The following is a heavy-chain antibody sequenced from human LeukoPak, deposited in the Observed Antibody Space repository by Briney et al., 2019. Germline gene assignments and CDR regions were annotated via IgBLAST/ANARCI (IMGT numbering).Heavy chain of an antibody. CDR3: ARPRGGRGIAAARTNWYFDL. Sequence: SQTLSLTCAISGDSVSSNSAAWNWIRQSPSRGLEWLGRTYYRSKWYNDYAVSVKSRITINPDTSKNQFSLKLSSVTAADTAVYYCARPRGGRGIAAARTNWYFDLWGRGTLVTVSS. CDR2: TYYRSKWYN. D-gene: IGHD6-13*01. J-gene: IGHJ2*01. CDR1: GDSVSSNSAA. V-gene: IGHV6-1*01.